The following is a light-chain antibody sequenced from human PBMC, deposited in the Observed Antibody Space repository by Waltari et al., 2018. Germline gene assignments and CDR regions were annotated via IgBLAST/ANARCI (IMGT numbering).Light chain of an antibody. CDR2: GAA. J-gene: IGKJ1*01. Sequence: GRASESMREAVCWDQHNPGQAPRVRIDGAASRATGIPDRFSGSGSGTDFSLTISRLQPEDFAVYYCQHYVRLPATFGQGTKVDIK. CDR1: ESMREA. V-gene: IGKV3-20*01. CDR3: QHYVRLPAT.